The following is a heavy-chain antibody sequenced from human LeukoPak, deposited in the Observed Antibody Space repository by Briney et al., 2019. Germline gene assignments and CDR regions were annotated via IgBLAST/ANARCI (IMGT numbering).Heavy chain of an antibody. CDR2: FDPEDGET. Sequence: ASVKVSCKVSGYTLTDLSMHWVRQAPGKGLEWMGGFDPEDGETIYAQKFQGRVTMTEDTSTDTAYMELSSLRSEDTAVYYCATDRSPDSAYSSSSAFDYWGQGTLVTVSS. CDR1: GYTLTDLS. J-gene: IGHJ4*02. CDR3: ATDRSPDSAYSSSSAFDY. V-gene: IGHV1-24*01. D-gene: IGHD6-13*01.